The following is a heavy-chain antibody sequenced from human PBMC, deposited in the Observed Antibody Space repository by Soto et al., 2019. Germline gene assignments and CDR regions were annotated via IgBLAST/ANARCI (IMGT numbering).Heavy chain of an antibody. CDR2: SYYSGST. D-gene: IGHD6-13*01. CDR3: ARAKAPLYSSSWYWFDP. V-gene: IGHV4-59*08. Sequence: SETLSLTCTVSGGSIDSYYWSWIRQPPGKGLEWIGYSYYSGSTNYNPSLKSRVTISVDTSKNQFSLKLSSVTAADTAVYYCARAKAPLYSSSWYWFDPWGQGTLVTVSS. CDR1: GGSIDSYY. J-gene: IGHJ5*02.